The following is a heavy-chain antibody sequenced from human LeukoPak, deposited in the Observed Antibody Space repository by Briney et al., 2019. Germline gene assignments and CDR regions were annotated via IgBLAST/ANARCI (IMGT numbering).Heavy chain of an antibody. CDR1: GFTFNTYN. CDR3: ARDITRLWFGYYYMDV. J-gene: IGHJ6*03. CDR2: ISSSSSDI. Sequence: PGGSLRLSCAASGFTFNTYNMNWVRQAPGKGLEWVSSISSSSSDIYYADSVKGRFTISRDNAKNSLYLQMNSLRAEDTAVYYCARDITRLWFGYYYMDVWGKGTTVTVSS. V-gene: IGHV3-21*01. D-gene: IGHD3-10*01.